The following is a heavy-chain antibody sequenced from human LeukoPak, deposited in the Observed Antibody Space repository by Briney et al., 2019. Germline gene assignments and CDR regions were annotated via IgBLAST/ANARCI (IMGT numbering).Heavy chain of an antibody. D-gene: IGHD2-8*01. CDR1: GLTLYKVW. Sequence: GGPLRLSYTASGLTLYKVWVICVPEAPERGLEGVGHIKSKTDGGATDSAAPVTGRLNISRDDSKNTLYLLMNSLKTDDKAAYYCTSGIGTIAFWGQGTVVTVSA. J-gene: IGHJ4*02. CDR3: TSGIGTIAF. CDR2: IKSKTDGGAT. V-gene: IGHV3-15*01.